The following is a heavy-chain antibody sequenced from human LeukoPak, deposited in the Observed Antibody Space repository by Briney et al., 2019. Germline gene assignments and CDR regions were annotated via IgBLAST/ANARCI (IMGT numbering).Heavy chain of an antibody. D-gene: IGHD3-10*01. CDR2: IKQDGSEK. V-gene: IGHV3-7*01. CDR3: AEITMVRGV. J-gene: IGHJ4*02. Sequence: GGSLRLSCAAAGITFSSYWMSLVRQAPGKGLEWVANIKQDGSEKYYVDSVKGRFTISRDNAKNSLYLQMNSLRAEDTAVYYCAEITMVRGVWGQGTLVTVSS. CDR1: GITFSSYW.